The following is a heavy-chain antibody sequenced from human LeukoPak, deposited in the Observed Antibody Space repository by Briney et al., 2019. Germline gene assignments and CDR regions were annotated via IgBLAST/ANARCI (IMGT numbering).Heavy chain of an antibody. CDR1: GFTFSSYS. V-gene: IGHV3-48*01. CDR2: ISSSSSTI. CDR3: ARDEPYSSGMYYFDY. Sequence: GGSLRLSCAASGFTFSSYSMNWVRQAPGKGLEWVSYISSSSSTIYYADSVKGRFTISRDNAKNSLYLQMNSLRAEDTAVYYCARDEPYSSGMYYFDYWGQGTLVTISS. D-gene: IGHD6-19*01. J-gene: IGHJ4*02.